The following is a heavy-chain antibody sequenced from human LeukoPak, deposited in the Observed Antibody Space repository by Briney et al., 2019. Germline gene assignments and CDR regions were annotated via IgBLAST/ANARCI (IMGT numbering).Heavy chain of an antibody. Sequence: SETLSLTCTVSAGSISSGDYYWSWIRQPPGKGLEWIGYIYYSGTTYYNPSLKSRVTTSVDTSKNQFSLKLSSVTAADTAVYYCDRNYQLLSPWFDPWGQGTLVTVSS. CDR2: IYYSGTT. J-gene: IGHJ5*02. D-gene: IGHD2-2*01. V-gene: IGHV4-30-4*08. CDR3: DRNYQLLSPWFDP. CDR1: AGSISSGDYY.